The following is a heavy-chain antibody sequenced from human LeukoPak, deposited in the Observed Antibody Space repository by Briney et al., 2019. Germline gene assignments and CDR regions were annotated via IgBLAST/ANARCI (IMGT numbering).Heavy chain of an antibody. Sequence: SETLSLTCTVSGGSISSYYWNWIRQPPGKGLEWIGYISYSGSTSYNPSLKGRVTISVDTSKNQFSLKLSSVTAADTAVYYCARGAIQPDYWGQGTLVTVSS. D-gene: IGHD5-18*01. CDR1: GGSISSYY. V-gene: IGHV4-59*01. CDR3: ARGAIQPDY. J-gene: IGHJ4*02. CDR2: ISYSGST.